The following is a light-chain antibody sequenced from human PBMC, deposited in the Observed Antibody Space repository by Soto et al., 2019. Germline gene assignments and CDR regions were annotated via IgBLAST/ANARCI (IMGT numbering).Light chain of an antibody. CDR2: GNS. Sequence: QSVLTQPPSVSGAPGQRVTISCTGSSSNIGAGYDVHWYQQLPGTAPKLLIYGNSNRPSGAPDRFSGSKSDTSAALAITGLHAEDEADYYCQSYDSSLSVVVFGGGTKLTVL. J-gene: IGLJ2*01. V-gene: IGLV1-40*01. CDR3: QSYDSSLSVVV. CDR1: SSNIGAGYD.